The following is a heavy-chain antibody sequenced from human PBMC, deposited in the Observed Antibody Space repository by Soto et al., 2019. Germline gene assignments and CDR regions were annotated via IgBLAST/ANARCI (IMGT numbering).Heavy chain of an antibody. CDR1: GFTFSSYG. J-gene: IGHJ4*02. Sequence: SLRLSCAASGFTFSSYGMHWVRQAPGKGLEWVAVISYDGSNKYYADSVKGRFTISRDNSKNTLYLQMNSPRAEDTAVYYCAKGQLGFLEWLVPDYWGQGTLVTVSS. V-gene: IGHV3-30*18. CDR3: AKGQLGFLEWLVPDY. CDR2: ISYDGSNK. D-gene: IGHD3-3*01.